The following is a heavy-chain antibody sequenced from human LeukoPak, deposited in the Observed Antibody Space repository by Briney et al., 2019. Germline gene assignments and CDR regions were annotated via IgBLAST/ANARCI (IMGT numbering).Heavy chain of an antibody. CDR1: GFTFSSYA. V-gene: IGHV3-30-3*01. CDR3: TRDSVGDSYADY. CDR2: ISYDGSNK. Sequence: AGGSLRLSCAASGFTFSSYAMHWVRQAPGKGLEWVAVISYDGSNKYYADSVKGRFTISRDNSKNTLYLQMNSLRAEDTAVYYCTRDSVGDSYADYWGQGTLVTVSS. D-gene: IGHD5-18*01. J-gene: IGHJ4*02.